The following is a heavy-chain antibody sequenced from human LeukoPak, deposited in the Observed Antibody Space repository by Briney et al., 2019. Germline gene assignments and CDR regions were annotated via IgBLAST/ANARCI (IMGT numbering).Heavy chain of an antibody. Sequence: ASVKVSCKASGGTFISYAMHWVRQAPGQRLEWMGWINAGNGNTKYSQKFQGRVTITRDTSASTAYMELSSLRSEDTAVYYCARGRSGSYYPLNYWGQGTLVTVSS. CDR1: GGTFISYA. V-gene: IGHV1-3*01. D-gene: IGHD1-26*01. J-gene: IGHJ4*02. CDR2: INAGNGNT. CDR3: ARGRSGSYYPLNY.